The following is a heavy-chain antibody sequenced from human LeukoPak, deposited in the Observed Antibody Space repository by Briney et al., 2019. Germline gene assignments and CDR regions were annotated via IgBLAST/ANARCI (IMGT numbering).Heavy chain of an antibody. CDR1: GFTFSSYA. CDR3: AKDGPLGMVRGVGAFDI. V-gene: IGHV3-23*01. D-gene: IGHD3-10*01. J-gene: IGHJ3*02. Sequence: PGGSLRLSCAASGFTFSSYAMSWVRQAPGKGLEWVSAISGSGGSTYYADSVKGRFTISRDNSKNTLYLQMNSLRAEDTAVYYCAKDGPLGMVRGVGAFDIWGQGTMVTASS. CDR2: ISGSGGST.